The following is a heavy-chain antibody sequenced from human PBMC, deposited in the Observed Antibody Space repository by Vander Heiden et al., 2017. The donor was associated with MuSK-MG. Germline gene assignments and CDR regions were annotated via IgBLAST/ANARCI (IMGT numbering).Heavy chain of an antibody. CDR2: IGNSGGTT. J-gene: IGHJ4*02. D-gene: IGHD3-3*01. CDR3: AKVSIFGVVITTPFDW. Sequence: EVQLLESGGALVQPGGSLRLSCAASGFTFSSYAMSWVRQAPGKGLEWVSAIGNSGGTTYYADSVKGRFTISRDNSKNTLYLQMNSLRAEDTAVYYCAKVSIFGVVITTPFDWWGQGTLVTVSS. V-gene: IGHV3-23*01. CDR1: GFTFSSYA.